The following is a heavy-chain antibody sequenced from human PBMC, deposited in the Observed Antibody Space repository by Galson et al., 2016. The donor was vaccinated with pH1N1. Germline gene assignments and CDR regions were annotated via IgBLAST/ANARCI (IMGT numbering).Heavy chain of an antibody. CDR2: IYWDDDK. CDR1: GFSLSTSGVG. D-gene: IGHD5-12*01. Sequence: PALVKPTQTLTLTCTFSGFSLSTSGVGVGWIRQPPGKALEWLALIYWDDDKRYSPSLKSRLTITKDTSKNQVVLTMTNMDPLDTATYYCAHAEGGGYDPEGIFYYFYGMDVWGQGTTVTVSS. J-gene: IGHJ6*02. V-gene: IGHV2-5*02. CDR3: AHAEGGGYDPEGIFYYFYGMDV.